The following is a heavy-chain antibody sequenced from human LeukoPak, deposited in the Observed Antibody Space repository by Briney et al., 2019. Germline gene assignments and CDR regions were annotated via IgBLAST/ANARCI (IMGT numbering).Heavy chain of an antibody. Sequence: GGSLRLSCAASGFTFSNYWMSWVRQAPGKGLEWVANIKPDGSVQTYADPVKGRITISRDNAKNSLYLQMNSLRTEDTAVYYCARWGGGFDYWGQGTLVTVSS. J-gene: IGHJ4*02. CDR2: IKPDGSVQ. V-gene: IGHV3-7*04. CDR3: ARWGGGFDY. D-gene: IGHD3-10*01. CDR1: GFTFSNYW.